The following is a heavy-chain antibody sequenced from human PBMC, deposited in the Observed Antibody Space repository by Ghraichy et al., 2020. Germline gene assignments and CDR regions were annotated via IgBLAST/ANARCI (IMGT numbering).Heavy chain of an antibody. Sequence: SETLSLTCTVSGGSISSYYWSWIRQPPGKGLEWIGYIYYSGSNNYNPSLKSKVTITVDTSNNQFSLKQSSLTAADTAVYYCARVKMIFGVVASAFGIWGQGTMVTVSS. V-gene: IGHV4-59*01. CDR2: IYYSGSN. J-gene: IGHJ3*02. D-gene: IGHD3-3*01. CDR3: ARVKMIFGVVASAFGI. CDR1: GGSISSYY.